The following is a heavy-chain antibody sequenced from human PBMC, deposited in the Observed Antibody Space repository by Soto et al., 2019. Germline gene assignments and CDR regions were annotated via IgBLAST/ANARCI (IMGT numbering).Heavy chain of an antibody. CDR1: GFTVSSNY. CDR2: IYSGGST. D-gene: IGHD1-26*01. V-gene: IGHV3-53*01. Sequence: GGSLRLSCAASGFTVSSNYMSWVRQAPGKGLEWVSVIYSGGSTYYADSVKGRFTISRDNSKNTLYLQMNSLRAEDTAVYYCAATRDGYNPYFDYWGQGTLVTV. J-gene: IGHJ4*02. CDR3: AATRDGYNPYFDY.